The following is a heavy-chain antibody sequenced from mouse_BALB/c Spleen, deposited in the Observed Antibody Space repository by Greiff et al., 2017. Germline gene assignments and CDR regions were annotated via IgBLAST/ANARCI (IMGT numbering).Heavy chain of an antibody. D-gene: IGHD1-1*01. CDR2: ISNGGGST. V-gene: IGHV5-12-2*01. CDR3: ARHYYGSRSFDY. Sequence: EVNVVESGGGLVQPGGSLKLSCAASGFTFSSYTMSWVRQTPEKRLEWVAYISNGGGSTYYPDTVKGRFTISRDNAKNTLYLQMSSLKSEDTAMYYCARHYYGSRSFDYWGQGTTLTVSS. J-gene: IGHJ2*01. CDR1: GFTFSSYT.